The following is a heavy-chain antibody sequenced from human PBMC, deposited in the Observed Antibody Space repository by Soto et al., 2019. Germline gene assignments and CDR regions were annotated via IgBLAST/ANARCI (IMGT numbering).Heavy chain of an antibody. V-gene: IGHV4-30-2*01. CDR3: ASAGGLGAVAADY. CDR1: GGSISSGGYS. J-gene: IGHJ4*02. Sequence: QLQLQESGSGLVKPSQTLSLTSAVSGGSISSGGYSWSWIRQPPGKGLEWIGYIYHSGSTYYNPSLKSRVTISVDRSKNQFSLKLSSVTAADTAVYYCASAGGLGAVAADYWGQGTLVTVSS. CDR2: IYHSGST. D-gene: IGHD6-19*01.